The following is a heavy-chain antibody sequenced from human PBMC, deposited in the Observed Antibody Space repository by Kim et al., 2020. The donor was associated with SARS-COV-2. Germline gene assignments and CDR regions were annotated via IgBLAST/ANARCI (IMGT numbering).Heavy chain of an antibody. J-gene: IGHJ4*02. Sequence: YEDSMKGRFTISRDNAKISLDLQMNSLRAEGTAVYYCGRFSSAAAPIDYWGQGTLVTVSS. V-gene: IGHV3-11*04. D-gene: IGHD6-13*01. CDR3: GRFSSAAAPIDY.